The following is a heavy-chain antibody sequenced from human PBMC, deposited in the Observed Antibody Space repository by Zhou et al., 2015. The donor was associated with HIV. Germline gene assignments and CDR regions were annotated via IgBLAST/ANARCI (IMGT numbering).Heavy chain of an antibody. CDR2: INPNSGGT. J-gene: IGHJ5*02. CDR1: GYTFTGYY. Sequence: QVQLVQSGAEVKKPGASVKVSCKASGYTFTGYYMHWVRQAPGQGLEWMGWINPNSGGTNYAQKFQGWVTMTRDTSISTAYMELSRLRSDDTAVYYCARDSLSSTSCPRRVRYNWFDPSGPREP. V-gene: IGHV1-2*04. D-gene: IGHD2-2*01. CDR3: ARDSLSSTSCPRRVRYNWFDP.